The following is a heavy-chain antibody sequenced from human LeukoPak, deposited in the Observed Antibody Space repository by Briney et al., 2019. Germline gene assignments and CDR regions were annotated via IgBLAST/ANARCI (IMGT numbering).Heavy chain of an antibody. V-gene: IGHV3-20*04. Sequence: PGGSLRLSCAASGFGFDDYSMNWVRHVPGKGLEWVAGINWDGASTGYGGSMKGRFTISRDNGKNSLYLQMNSLRVEDTAVYYCGRVHCSTNSCYDYYDYYMDVSGKGTTVTVSS. CDR1: GFGFDDYS. CDR2: INWDGAST. CDR3: GRVHCSTNSCYDYYDYYMDV. J-gene: IGHJ6*03. D-gene: IGHD2-2*01.